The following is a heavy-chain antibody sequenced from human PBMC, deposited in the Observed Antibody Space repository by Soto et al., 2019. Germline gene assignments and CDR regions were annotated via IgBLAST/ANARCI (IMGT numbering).Heavy chain of an antibody. CDR2: IHHSGST. CDR3: AREGIAARRGDGDKGFDY. Sequence: QVQLQESGPGLVKPSGTLSLTCAVSGGSISSDNWWRWVRQPPRKGLEWIGEIHHSGSTNYSPSLKGRATISVDKSEHQFSLKLNSVTAADTAVYYCAREGIAARRGDGDKGFDYWFQGTLVTVSS. J-gene: IGHJ4*02. V-gene: IGHV4-4*02. D-gene: IGHD6-6*01. CDR1: GGSISSDNW.